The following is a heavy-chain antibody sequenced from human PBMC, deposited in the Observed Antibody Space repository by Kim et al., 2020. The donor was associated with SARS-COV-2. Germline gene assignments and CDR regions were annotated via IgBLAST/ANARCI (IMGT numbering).Heavy chain of an antibody. D-gene: IGHD4-17*01. Sequence: GGSLRLSCAASGFTFSSYAMHWVRQAPGKGLEWVAVITYDGSNKYYADSVKGRFTISRDNSKNTLYLQMNSLRAEDTAVYYCARDPSDYGDYPDYYYYYG. CDR3: ARDPSDYGDYPDYYYYYG. CDR2: ITYDGSNK. J-gene: IGHJ6*01. V-gene: IGHV3-30-3*01. CDR1: GFTFSSYA.